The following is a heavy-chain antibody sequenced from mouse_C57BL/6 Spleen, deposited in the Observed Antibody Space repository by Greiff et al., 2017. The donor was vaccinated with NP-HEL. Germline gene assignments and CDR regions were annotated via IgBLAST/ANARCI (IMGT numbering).Heavy chain of an antibody. CDR3: AKRVLWAYYFDY. CDR1: GYTFTDYY. CDR2: INPNNGGT. J-gene: IGHJ2*01. V-gene: IGHV1-26*01. Sequence: VQLQQSGPELVKPGASVKISCKASGYTFTDYYMNWVKQSHGKSLEWIGDINPNNGGTSYKQKFKGKATLTVDKSSSTAYMELRSLKSEDSAVYYCAKRVLWAYYFDYWGQGTTLTVSS. D-gene: IGHD1-1*02.